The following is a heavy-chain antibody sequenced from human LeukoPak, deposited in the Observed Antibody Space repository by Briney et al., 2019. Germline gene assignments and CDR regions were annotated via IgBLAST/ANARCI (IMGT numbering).Heavy chain of an antibody. CDR3: ARQVEYCSSTSCLNWFGP. J-gene: IGHJ5*02. CDR2: IYPGDSDT. D-gene: IGHD2-2*01. CDR1: GYSFTSYW. V-gene: IGHV5-51*01. Sequence: PGESLKISCKGSGYSFTSYWIGWVRQMPGKGLEWMGIIYPGDSDTRYSPSFQGQVTISADKSISTAYLQWSSLKASDTAMYYCARQVEYCSSTSCLNWFGPWGQGTLVTVSS.